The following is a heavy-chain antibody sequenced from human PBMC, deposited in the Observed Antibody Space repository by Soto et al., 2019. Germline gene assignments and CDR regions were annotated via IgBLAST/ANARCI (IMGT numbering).Heavy chain of an antibody. Sequence: EVQLVESGGGLVQPGGSLRLSCAASGFTFSNYWMHWVRQAPGKGPVWVSRINTDGSTTNYADSVRGRFTITRDNAKNTLCLQTNGPGVDDRAVYYCARDLGGYASHWGQGTLVTVSS. V-gene: IGHV3-74*01. D-gene: IGHD3-16*01. CDR2: INTDGSTT. CDR1: GFTFSNYW. CDR3: ARDLGGYASH. J-gene: IGHJ4*02.